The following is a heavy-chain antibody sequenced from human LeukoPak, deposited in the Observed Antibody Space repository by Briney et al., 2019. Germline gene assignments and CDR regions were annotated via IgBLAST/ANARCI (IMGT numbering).Heavy chain of an antibody. CDR3: ARLPTFGQRYYFDY. V-gene: IGHV1-18*01. CDR1: GYTFTSYG. Sequence: ASVTVSCKASGYTFTSYGISWVRQAPGQGLEWMGWISAYNGNTNYAQKLQGRVTMTTDTSTSTAYMELRSLRSDDTAVYYCARLPTFGQRYYFDYWGQGTLVTVSS. CDR2: ISAYNGNT. D-gene: IGHD3-16*01. J-gene: IGHJ4*02.